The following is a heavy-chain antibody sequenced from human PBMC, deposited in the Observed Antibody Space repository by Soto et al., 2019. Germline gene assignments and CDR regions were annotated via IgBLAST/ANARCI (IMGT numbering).Heavy chain of an antibody. CDR1: GYTFTGYD. V-gene: IGHV1-2*04. J-gene: IGHJ4*02. D-gene: IGHD2-2*01. Sequence: QVQLVQSGAEVKKPGASVKVSCKASGYTFTGYDMHWVRQAPGQGLEWLGWISPNSGDTNYAQKFQGWVTMTRDTSISTAYMELSRRRSADTAVYYCARTHCSSISCYVGSWDYWGQGTLVTVSS. CDR3: ARTHCSSISCYVGSWDY. CDR2: ISPNSGDT.